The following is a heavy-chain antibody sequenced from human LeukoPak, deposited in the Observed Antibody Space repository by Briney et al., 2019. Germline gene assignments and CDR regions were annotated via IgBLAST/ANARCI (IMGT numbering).Heavy chain of an antibody. CDR3: ARDSGSFDY. CDR2: IYYSGST. V-gene: IGHV4-59*01. Sequence: PSQTLSLTCTVSGGSISSYCWSWIRQPPRKRLEWSGYIYYSGSTNYNPSLKSRVTISVDTSKNQFSLKLSSVTAADTAVYYCARDSGSFDYWGQGTLVTVSS. D-gene: IGHD3-10*01. CDR1: GGSISSYC. J-gene: IGHJ4*02.